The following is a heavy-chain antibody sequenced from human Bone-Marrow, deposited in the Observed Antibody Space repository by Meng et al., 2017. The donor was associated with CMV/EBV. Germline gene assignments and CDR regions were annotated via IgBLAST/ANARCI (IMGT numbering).Heavy chain of an antibody. CDR3: AKGCTTFCYYIDF. Sequence: GGSLRLSCAASGFSFGTYGMHWVRQAPGKGLEWVAIISSDGGNQHYADSVKGRFAISRDNSKTTLYLQMNSLRAEDTAVYYCAKGCTTFCYYIDFWGRGTRVTGSS. CDR2: ISSDGGNQ. D-gene: IGHD2/OR15-2a*01. CDR1: GFSFGTYG. J-gene: IGHJ4*02. V-gene: IGHV3-33*06.